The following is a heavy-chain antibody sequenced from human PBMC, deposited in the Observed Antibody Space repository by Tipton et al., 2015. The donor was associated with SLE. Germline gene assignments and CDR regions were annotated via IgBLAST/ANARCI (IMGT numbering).Heavy chain of an antibody. CDR3: ASYGEVWYFDL. CDR1: GGSFSGYY. D-gene: IGHD4/OR15-4a*01. CDR2: INHSGST. V-gene: IGHV4-34*01. Sequence: TLSLTCAVYGGSFSGYYWSWIRQPPGKGLEWIGEINHSGSTNYNPYLKSRVTISVDTSKNQFSLKLSSVTAADTAVYYCASYGEVWYFDLWGRGTLVTVSS. J-gene: IGHJ2*01.